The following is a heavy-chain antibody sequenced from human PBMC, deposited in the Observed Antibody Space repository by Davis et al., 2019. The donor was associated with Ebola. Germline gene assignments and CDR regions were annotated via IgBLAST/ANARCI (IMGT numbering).Heavy chain of an antibody. Sequence: ASVKVSCKASGYIFTTYYIHGVRQAPGQGLEWMGIIDPSGGGTDYAQKFKGRVTMTRDTSTSTVYMELRNLRSEDTAVYYCARSDGDHVALFDYWGQGTLVTVSS. D-gene: IGHD4-17*01. CDR3: ARSDGDHVALFDY. V-gene: IGHV1-46*01. CDR1: GYIFTTYY. J-gene: IGHJ4*02. CDR2: IDPSGGGT.